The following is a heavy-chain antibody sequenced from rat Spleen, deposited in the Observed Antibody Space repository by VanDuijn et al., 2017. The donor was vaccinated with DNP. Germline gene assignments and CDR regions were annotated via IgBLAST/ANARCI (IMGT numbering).Heavy chain of an antibody. CDR2: ISSGGGGA. V-gene: IGHV5-31*01. CDR3: TSNPHIRTAAPFDY. Sequence: EVQLVESGGGLVQPGRSLKLSCVASGFTFNNYWMTWIRQAPGKGLEWVASISSGGGGAYYPDSVKDRFTVSRDNAKSTLYLQVNSLRSEDTATYYCTSNPHIRTAAPFDYWGQGVMVTVSS. J-gene: IGHJ2*01. D-gene: IGHD3-8*01. CDR1: GFTFNNYW.